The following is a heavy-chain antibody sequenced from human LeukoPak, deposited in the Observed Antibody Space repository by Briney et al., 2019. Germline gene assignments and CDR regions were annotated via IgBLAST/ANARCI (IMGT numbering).Heavy chain of an antibody. CDR1: GFTFSSYS. J-gene: IGHJ6*03. CDR3: ARVSVLMVYAGDWYYMDV. D-gene: IGHD2-8*01. CDR2: ISSSSSTI. Sequence: GGSLRLSCAASGFTFSSYSMNWVRQAPGKGLEWVSYISSSSSTIYYADSVKGRFTISRDNAKNSLYLQMHSLRAEDTAVYYCARVSVLMVYAGDWYYMDVWGKGTRVTVSS. V-gene: IGHV3-48*04.